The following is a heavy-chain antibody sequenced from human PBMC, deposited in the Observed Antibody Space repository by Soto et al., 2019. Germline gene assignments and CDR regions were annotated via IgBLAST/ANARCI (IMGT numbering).Heavy chain of an antibody. CDR2: ISARSDNT. D-gene: IGHD3-16*01. J-gene: IGHJ6*02. CDR1: GFTFYSYA. Sequence: EVQLLASGGGLVQPGGSLRLSCAASGFTFYSYAMDWVRQAPGKGLEWVSAISARSDNTYYADSVKGRFTISRDHSKSTLYLQVPSLRAEDTAIYYCAKRGDSYYYGMNVWGQGTTVTVSS. V-gene: IGHV3-23*01. CDR3: AKRGDSYYYGMNV.